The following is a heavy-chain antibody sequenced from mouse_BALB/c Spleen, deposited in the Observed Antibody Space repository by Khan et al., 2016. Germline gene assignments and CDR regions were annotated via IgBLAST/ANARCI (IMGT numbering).Heavy chain of an antibody. J-gene: IGHJ4*01. CDR3: ARVWGDY. CDR1: GFSLTGYG. V-gene: IGHV2-6-7*01. D-gene: IGHD1-1*02. CDR2: IWGDGST. Sequence: VQLQESGPGLVAPSQSLSITCTVSGFSLTGYGVNWVRQPPGKGLEWMGMIWGDGSTDYNSALKSRLSISKVTSNSQVFLKMNSLQSDDTARYYCARVWGDYWGQGTTVTVSS.